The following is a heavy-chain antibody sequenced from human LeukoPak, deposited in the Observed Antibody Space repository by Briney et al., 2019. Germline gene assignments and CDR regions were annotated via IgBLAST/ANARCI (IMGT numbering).Heavy chain of an antibody. D-gene: IGHD3-10*01. CDR3: ARDSGMVRGLY. CDR2: ISSSGSTI. J-gene: IGHJ4*02. CDR1: EFTFRGYS. Sequence: GGPLKLSFEPSEFTFRGYSMNWARKAPGKGRKWVSYISSSGSTIYYADSVKGRFTISRDNAKNSLYLQMNSLRAEDTAVYYCARDSGMVRGLYWGQGTLVTVSS. V-gene: IGHV3-48*04.